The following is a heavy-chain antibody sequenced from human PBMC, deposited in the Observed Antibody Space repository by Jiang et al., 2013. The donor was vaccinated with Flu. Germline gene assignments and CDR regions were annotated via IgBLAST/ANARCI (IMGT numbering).Heavy chain of an antibody. CDR2: IVVGSGTT. Sequence: RARGQRLEWIGWIVVGSGTTHYGKDFQERVTITRDMSTNTAYMELSSLKSDDTAVYYCATDDTTIMEWGPGTLVTVTS. J-gene: IGHJ4*02. CDR3: ATDDTTIME. V-gene: IGHV1-58*01. D-gene: IGHD2-8*01.